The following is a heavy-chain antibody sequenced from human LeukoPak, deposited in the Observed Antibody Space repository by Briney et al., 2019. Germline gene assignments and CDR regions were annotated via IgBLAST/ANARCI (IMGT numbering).Heavy chain of an antibody. CDR1: GGSISSGGYS. V-gene: IGHV4-30-4*07. J-gene: IGHJ3*02. CDR2: IYYSGST. CDR3: ARTMVRGVDGAFDI. Sequence: SETLSLTCAVSGGSISSGGYSWSWIRQPPGKGLEWIGYIYYSGSTYYNPSLKSRVTISVDTSKNQFSLKLSSVTAADTAVYYCARTMVRGVDGAFDIWGQGTMVTVSS. D-gene: IGHD3-10*01.